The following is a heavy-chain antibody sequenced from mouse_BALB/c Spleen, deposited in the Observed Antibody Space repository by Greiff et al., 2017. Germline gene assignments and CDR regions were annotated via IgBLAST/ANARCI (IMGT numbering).Heavy chain of an antibody. V-gene: IGHV7-3*02. J-gene: IGHJ4*01. D-gene: IGHD2-4*01. Sequence: EVMLVESGGGLVQPGGSLRLSCATSGFTFTDYYMSWVRQPPGKALEWLGFIRNKANGYTTEYSASVKGRFTISRDNSQSILYLQMNTLRAEDSATYYCASLYYDYEKSYAMDYWGQGTSVTVSS. CDR2: IRNKANGYTT. CDR1: GFTFTDYY. CDR3: ASLYYDYEKSYAMDY.